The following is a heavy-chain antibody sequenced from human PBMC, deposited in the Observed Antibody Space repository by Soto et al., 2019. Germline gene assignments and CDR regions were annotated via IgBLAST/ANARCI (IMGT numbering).Heavy chain of an antibody. J-gene: IGHJ3*02. CDR2: IYRTGST. D-gene: IGHD3-3*01. CDR1: GGSISTYY. Sequence: SETLSLTCTVSGGSISTYYWNWIRQSPGKGLEWIGYIYRTGSTHYNPSLNSRVAISLDTSRNKFSLKLNSVTAADTAVYFCARQIGDDPFEIWGQGTMVTVS. CDR3: ARQIGDDPFEI. V-gene: IGHV4-59*01.